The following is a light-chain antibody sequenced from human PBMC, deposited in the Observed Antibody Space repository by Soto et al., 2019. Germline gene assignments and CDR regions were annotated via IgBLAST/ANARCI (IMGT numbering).Light chain of an antibody. Sequence: SYVVTQPPSVSVAPGKTARITCGGNNIGSKSVHWYQQKPGQAPVLVIYYDSDRPSGIPERFSGSNSGNTATLTISRVEAGDEADYYCQVWDSSDDHVVFGGGTKLTVL. J-gene: IGLJ2*01. V-gene: IGLV3-21*04. CDR3: QVWDSSDDHVV. CDR1: NIGSKS. CDR2: YDS.